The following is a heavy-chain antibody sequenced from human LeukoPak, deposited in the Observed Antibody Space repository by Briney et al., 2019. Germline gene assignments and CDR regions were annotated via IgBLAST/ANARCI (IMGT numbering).Heavy chain of an antibody. D-gene: IGHD6-19*01. Sequence: ASVKVSCKASGYTFTGYYIHWVRQAPGQGLEWMGWINPNSGGTNYAQKFQGRVTMTRDTSISTAYMELSRLRSDDTAVYYCARDRYSSGYFDYWGQGTLVTVSS. CDR3: ARDRYSSGYFDY. V-gene: IGHV1-2*02. CDR1: GYTFTGYY. CDR2: INPNSGGT. J-gene: IGHJ4*02.